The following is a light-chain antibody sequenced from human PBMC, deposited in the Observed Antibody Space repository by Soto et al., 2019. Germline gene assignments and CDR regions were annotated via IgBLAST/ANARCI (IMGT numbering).Light chain of an antibody. CDR3: QQYDNLPPFT. V-gene: IGKV1-33*01. CDR2: GAS. J-gene: IGKJ3*01. CDR1: QDIRTS. Sequence: DIQMTQSPSSLSASVGARVSITCQASQDIRTSLSWFQQKPGRAPKLLIYGASYLETGVPSRFRGIGSGTDFSFTISSLQPEDIATYYCQQYDNLPPFTFGPGPKVDIK.